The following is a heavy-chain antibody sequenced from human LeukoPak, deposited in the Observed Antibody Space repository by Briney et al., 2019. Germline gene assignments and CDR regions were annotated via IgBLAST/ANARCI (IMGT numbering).Heavy chain of an antibody. CDR1: GGSFSGYY. J-gene: IGHJ4*02. Sequence: SETLSLTCAVYGGSFSGYYWSWIRQPPGKGLEWIGEINHSGSTNYNPSLKSRVTISVDTSKNQFSLKLSSVTAADTAVYYCARLRRLHYFDYWGQGTLVTVSS. V-gene: IGHV4-34*01. D-gene: IGHD4-17*01. CDR2: INHSGST. CDR3: ARLRRLHYFDY.